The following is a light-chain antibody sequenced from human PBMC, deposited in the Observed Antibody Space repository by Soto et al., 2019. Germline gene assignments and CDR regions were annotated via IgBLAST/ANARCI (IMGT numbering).Light chain of an antibody. CDR1: SSDVGSYNL. J-gene: IGLJ3*02. V-gene: IGLV2-23*01. CDR3: LLYYGGAQV. Sequence: QSALTQPASVSGSPGQSITISCTGTSSDVGSYNLVSWYQQHPGKAPKLMIYEGSKRPSGVSNRFSGSKSGNTASLTISGLQAEDEADYYCLLYYGGAQVFGGGTKLTVL. CDR2: EGS.